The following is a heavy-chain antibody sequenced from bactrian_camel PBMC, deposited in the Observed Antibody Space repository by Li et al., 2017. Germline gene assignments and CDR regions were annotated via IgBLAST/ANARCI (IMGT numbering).Heavy chain of an antibody. Sequence: QLVESGGGLVQPGGSLRLSCTASGFTFSSYGMSWVRQAPGKGLEWVSGINTGGSITDYPDSVKGRFTVSHDTLKNTLYLQMNELRPEDTAIYYCAAKFSQCPEDGGIWYGDFGYWGQGTQVTVS. CDR3: AAKFSQCPEDGGIWYGDFGY. D-gene: IGHD6*01. V-gene: IGHV3S30*01. CDR2: INTGGSIT. J-gene: IGHJ6*01. CDR1: GFTFSSYG.